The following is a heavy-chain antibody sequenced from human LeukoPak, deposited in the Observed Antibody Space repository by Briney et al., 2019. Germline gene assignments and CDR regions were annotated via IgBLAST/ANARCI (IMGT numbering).Heavy chain of an antibody. CDR3: AKGYGYYYYGMDV. D-gene: IGHD1-1*01. V-gene: IGHV3-23*01. CDR1: GFPFSNYA. J-gene: IGHJ6*02. CDR2: ISGSGGST. Sequence: GGSLRLSCAASGFPFSNYAMSWVRQAPGKGLEWVSAISGSGGSTYYADSVKGRFTISRDNSKNTLYLQMNSLRAEDTAVYYCAKGYGYYYYGMDVWGQRTTVTVSS.